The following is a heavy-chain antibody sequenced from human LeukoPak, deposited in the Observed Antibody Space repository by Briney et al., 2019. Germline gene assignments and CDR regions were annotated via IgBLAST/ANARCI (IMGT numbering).Heavy chain of an antibody. CDR3: ARDQWWQFIAVAITSYFDY. CDR1: GFTFSSYW. Sequence: GGSLRLSCVASGFTFSSYWMHWVRQDPRKGLEWVANIKQDGSEKYYVDSVKGRFTISRDNAKNSLYLQMNSLRAEDTAVYYCARDQWWQFIAVAITSYFDYWGQGTLVTVSS. D-gene: IGHD6-19*01. V-gene: IGHV3-7*01. CDR2: IKQDGSEK. J-gene: IGHJ4*02.